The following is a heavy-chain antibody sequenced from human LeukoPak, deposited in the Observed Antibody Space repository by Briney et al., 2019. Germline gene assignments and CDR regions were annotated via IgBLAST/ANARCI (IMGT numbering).Heavy chain of an antibody. CDR1: GFTFTDYW. CDR2: INSDGSST. CDR3: ARGAGYYYYMDV. J-gene: IGHJ6*03. V-gene: IGHV3-74*01. Sequence: GGSLRLSCAASGFTFTDYWMHWVRQAPGKGLVWVSRINSDGSSTSYADSVKGRFTISRDNAKNTLYLQMNSLRAEDTAVYYCARGAGYYYYMDVWGKGTTVTISS. D-gene: IGHD6-25*01.